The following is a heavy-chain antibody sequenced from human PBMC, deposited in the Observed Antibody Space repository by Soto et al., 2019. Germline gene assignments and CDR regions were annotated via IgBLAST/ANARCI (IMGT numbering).Heavy chain of an antibody. CDR1: GFTFSSYA. V-gene: IGHV3-23*01. CDR2: FSGSGSST. D-gene: IGHD3-9*01. J-gene: IGHJ3*02. CDR3: AKGVTPRALIGFEN. Sequence: EVQLLESGGGLVQPGGSLRLSCAASGFTFSSYAMSWVRQAPGKGLEWVSTFSGSGSSTYYADSVKGRFTISRDNSKNTVFLQMNSLRADDTAVYYCAKGVTPRALIGFENWGQGTMVTVSS.